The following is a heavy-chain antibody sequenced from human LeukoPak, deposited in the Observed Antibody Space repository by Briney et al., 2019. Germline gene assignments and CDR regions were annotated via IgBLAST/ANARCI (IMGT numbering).Heavy chain of an antibody. J-gene: IGHJ4*02. Sequence: SETLSLTCTVSGGSISSSSYYWGWIRQPPGKGLEWIGSIYYSGSTYYNPSPKSRVTISVDTSKNQFSLKLSSVTAADTAVYYCARSSVATMVRGVIIPAGFDYWGQGTLVTVSS. D-gene: IGHD3-10*01. CDR2: IYYSGST. V-gene: IGHV4-39*01. CDR1: GGSISSSSYY. CDR3: ARSSVATMVRGVIIPAGFDY.